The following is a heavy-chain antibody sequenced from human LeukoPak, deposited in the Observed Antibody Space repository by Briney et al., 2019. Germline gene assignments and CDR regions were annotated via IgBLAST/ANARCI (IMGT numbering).Heavy chain of an antibody. Sequence: GGSLRLSCAASGFTFSSYAMHWVRQAPGKGLEWVAVISYDGSNKYYADSVKGRFTISRDNSKNTLYLQMNSLRAEDTAVYYCASSIWELYYFDYWGQGTLVTVSS. J-gene: IGHJ4*02. CDR1: GFTFSSYA. CDR2: ISYDGSNK. V-gene: IGHV3-30-3*01. D-gene: IGHD1-7*01. CDR3: ASSIWELYYFDY.